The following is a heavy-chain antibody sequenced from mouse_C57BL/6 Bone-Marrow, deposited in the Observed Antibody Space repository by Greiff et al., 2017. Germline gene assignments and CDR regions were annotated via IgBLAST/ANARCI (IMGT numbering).Heavy chain of an antibody. CDR3: ARPHYGSSYYFDY. D-gene: IGHD1-1*01. CDR1: GFTFSDYG. Sequence: EVMLVESGGGLVKPGGSLKLSCEASGFTFSDYGMHWVRQAPEKGLEWVAYISSSSSTIYYADTVKGRFTISRDNAKNTLFLQRTSLRSEDTAMYYCARPHYGSSYYFDYWGQGTTLTVSS. V-gene: IGHV5-17*01. CDR2: ISSSSSTI. J-gene: IGHJ2*01.